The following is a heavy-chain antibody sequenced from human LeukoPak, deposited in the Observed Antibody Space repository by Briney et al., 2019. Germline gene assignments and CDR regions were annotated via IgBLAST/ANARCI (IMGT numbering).Heavy chain of an antibody. CDR3: ARDAGASSSWYADFDY. CDR2: ISSSSSYI. CDR1: GFTFSSYI. V-gene: IGHV3-21*01. J-gene: IGHJ4*02. D-gene: IGHD6-13*01. Sequence: GGSLRLSCAASGFTFSSYIMNWVRQAPGKGLEWVSSISSSSSYIYYADSVKGRFTISRDNAKNSLYLQMNSLRAEDTAVYYCARDAGASSSWYADFDYWGQGTLVTVSS.